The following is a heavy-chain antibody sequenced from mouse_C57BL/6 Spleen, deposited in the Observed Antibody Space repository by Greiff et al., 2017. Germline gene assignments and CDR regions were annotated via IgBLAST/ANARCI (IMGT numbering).Heavy chain of an antibody. CDR2: IRSKSNNYAT. J-gene: IGHJ2*01. D-gene: IGHD2-4*01. V-gene: IGHV10-1*01. Sequence: VQLKESGGGLVQPKGSLKLSCAASGFSFNTYAMNWVRQAPGKGLEWVARIRSKSNNYATYYADSVKDRFTISRDDSESMLYLQMNNLKTEDTAMYYCVRQYDYDGREYYFDYWGQGTTLTVSS. CDR1: GFSFNTYA. CDR3: VRQYDYDGREYYFDY.